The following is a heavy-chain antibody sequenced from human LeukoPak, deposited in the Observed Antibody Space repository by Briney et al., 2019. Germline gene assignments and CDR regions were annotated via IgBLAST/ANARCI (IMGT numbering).Heavy chain of an antibody. V-gene: IGHV3-21*01. CDR2: ISSSSSYI. CDR1: GFTFSSYS. Sequence: GGSLRLSCAASGFTFSSYSMNWVRQAPGKGLEWVSSISSSSSYIYYADSVKGRFTISRDNAKNSLYPQMNSLRAEDTAVYYCARERVVVPEFLTPYYYGMDVWGQGTTVTVSS. CDR3: ARERVVVPEFLTPYYYGMDV. J-gene: IGHJ6*02. D-gene: IGHD2-2*01.